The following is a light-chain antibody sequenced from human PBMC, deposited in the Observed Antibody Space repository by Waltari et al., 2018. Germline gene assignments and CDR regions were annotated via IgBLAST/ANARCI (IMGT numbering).Light chain of an antibody. CDR1: QSLLHTNGYNY. J-gene: IGKJ3*01. V-gene: IGKV2-28*01. CDR2: LGS. CDR3: MQALEILFT. Sequence: DIVMTQSPLSLPVTPGEPASISCRFSQSLLHTNGYNYLDWDLQKPGQSPQLLIYLGSNRASGVPDRFSGSGSGTNFTLKISRVEAEDVGVYYCMQALEILFTFGPGTKVDVK.